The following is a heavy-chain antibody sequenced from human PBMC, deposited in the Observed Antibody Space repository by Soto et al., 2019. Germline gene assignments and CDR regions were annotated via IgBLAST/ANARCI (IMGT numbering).Heavy chain of an antibody. J-gene: IGHJ6*02. D-gene: IGHD3-16*01. CDR1: GYTFTSYA. CDR2: INVYNGNT. V-gene: IGHV1-18*01. CDR3: ARGNPFNYAGFDV. Sequence: ASVKVSCKASGYTFTSYAISWVRQAPGQGLEWMGWINVYNGNTKYAQKFQGRVTMTTDTSTSTVYMELRSLTSDDTAVYYCARGNPFNYAGFDVWGQGTTVTVSS.